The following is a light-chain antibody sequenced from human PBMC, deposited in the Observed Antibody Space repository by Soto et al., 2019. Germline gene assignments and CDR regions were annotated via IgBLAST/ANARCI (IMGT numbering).Light chain of an antibody. CDR1: QSVSSN. Sequence: EIVMTQSPATLSVSPGERSALSCRASQSVSSNLAWYQQKPGQAPRLLIYGASTRATGIPARFSGSGSGTEFTLTISSLQSEDCAVYYCQQYGGSTRTFGQGTKVDIK. J-gene: IGKJ1*01. V-gene: IGKV3-15*01. CDR2: GAS. CDR3: QQYGGSTRT.